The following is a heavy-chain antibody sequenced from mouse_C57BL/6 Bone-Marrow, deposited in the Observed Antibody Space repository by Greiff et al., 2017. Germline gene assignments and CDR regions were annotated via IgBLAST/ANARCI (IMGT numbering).Heavy chain of an antibody. CDR3: ARGGWSLYYFDY. CDR2: ITPNYGTT. CDR1: GYSFTDYN. D-gene: IGHD2-3*01. V-gene: IGHV1-39*01. J-gene: IGHJ2*01. Sequence: LVESGPELVKPGASVKISCKASGYSFTDYNMNWVKQSNGKRLEWIGVITPNYGTTSYTQKFKGKATLTVDQSSSTAYMQLNSLTSEDSAVYYCARGGWSLYYFDYWGQGTTLTVSS.